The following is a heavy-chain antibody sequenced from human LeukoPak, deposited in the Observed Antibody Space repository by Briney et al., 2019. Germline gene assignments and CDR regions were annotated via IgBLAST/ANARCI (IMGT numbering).Heavy chain of an antibody. V-gene: IGHV4-59*01. CDR3: ARGRGDPFFDY. Sequence: PSETLSLTCTVSGGSISSYYRSWIRQPPGKGLEWIGYIYYSGSTNYNPSLKSRVTISVDTSKNQFSLKLSSVTAADTAVYYCARGRGDPFFDYWGQGTLVTVSS. CDR2: IYYSGST. D-gene: IGHD2-21*02. CDR1: GGSISSYY. J-gene: IGHJ4*02.